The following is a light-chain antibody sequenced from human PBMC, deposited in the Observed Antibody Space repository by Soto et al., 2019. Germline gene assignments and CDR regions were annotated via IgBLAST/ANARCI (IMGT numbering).Light chain of an antibody. CDR1: QSVSSSY. CDR3: QQYSQWPLYT. Sequence: EIVLTQSPGTLSLSPGERATLSCRASQSVSSSYLAWYQQKPGQAPRLLIYGASSRATGIPDRFSGSGSGTDFTLTISRLEPEDFALYYCQQYSQWPLYTFGQGTKV. V-gene: IGKV3-20*01. CDR2: GAS. J-gene: IGKJ2*01.